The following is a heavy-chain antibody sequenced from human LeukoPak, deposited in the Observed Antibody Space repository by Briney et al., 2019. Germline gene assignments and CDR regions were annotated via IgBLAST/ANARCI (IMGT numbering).Heavy chain of an antibody. Sequence: SETLSLTCTVSGGSISSYYWSWVRQPAGKGLEWIGRIYSSGSTNYNPSLKSRVTMSVDTSKNQCTLKLTSVTAADTAVYYCARVGDYALKDWGQGTLVTVSS. CDR3: ARVGDYALKD. D-gene: IGHD3-16*01. V-gene: IGHV4-4*07. CDR1: GGSISSYY. CDR2: IYSSGST. J-gene: IGHJ4*02.